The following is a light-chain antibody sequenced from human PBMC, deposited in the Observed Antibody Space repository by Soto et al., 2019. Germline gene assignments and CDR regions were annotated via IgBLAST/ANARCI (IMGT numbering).Light chain of an antibody. CDR2: EVS. J-gene: IGLJ2*01. Sequence: QSVLTQPPSASGSPGQSVTISCTGTSSDVGGYNYVSWYQQHPGKAPKLMIYEVSKRPSGVPDRFSGSKSGNTASLTVSGLQAEDEDDYYCSSYAGSNNWDVVFGGGTKLTVL. V-gene: IGLV2-8*01. CDR3: SSYAGSNNWDVV. CDR1: SSDVGGYNY.